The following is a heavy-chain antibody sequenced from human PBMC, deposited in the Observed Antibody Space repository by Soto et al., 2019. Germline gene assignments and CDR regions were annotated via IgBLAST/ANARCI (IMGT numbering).Heavy chain of an antibody. D-gene: IGHD3-10*01. CDR3: AKGDGLVLAV. Sequence: ELQVVATGGGLIQPGGSLRLYWAASGVTVNSNYMSWVRQAPGEWLQWVSITNTGGTTYYADSVKGRFTVYSDNSKNTLYLQMNSLRAEDTAVDYCAKGDGLVLAVWGQGTTVSVSS. J-gene: IGHJ6*02. CDR1: GVTVNSNY. CDR2: TNTGGTT. V-gene: IGHV3-53*02.